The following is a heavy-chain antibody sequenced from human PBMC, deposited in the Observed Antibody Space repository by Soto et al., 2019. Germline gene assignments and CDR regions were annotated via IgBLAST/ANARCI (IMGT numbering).Heavy chain of an antibody. CDR3: ASQGSSGYPEFKTY. Sequence: EVQLVESGGGLVQPGGSLRLSCAASGFTFSSYWMSWVRQAPGTGLEWVANIKQDGNEKYYVDSVTGRFTTSKDNAKNSLYLQRNSLGAKDTAVYYCASQGSSGYPEFKTYWGQGTLVTVSS. CDR2: IKQDGNEK. J-gene: IGHJ4*02. CDR1: GFTFSSYW. V-gene: IGHV3-7*01. D-gene: IGHD3-22*01.